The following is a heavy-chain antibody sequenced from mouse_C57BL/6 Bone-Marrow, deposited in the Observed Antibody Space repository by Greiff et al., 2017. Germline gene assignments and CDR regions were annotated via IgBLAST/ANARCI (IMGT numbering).Heavy chain of an antibody. J-gene: IGHJ2*01. Sequence: QVQLKQSGAELARPGASVKLSCKASGYTFTSYGISWVKQRPGQGLEWIGEIYPRSGNTYYNEKFKGKATLTADKSSSTAYMELRSLTSEDSAVYFCSRYYGDYWGQGTTLTVSS. CDR1: GYTFTSYG. CDR3: SRYYGDY. CDR2: IYPRSGNT. V-gene: IGHV1-81*01. D-gene: IGHD1-2*01.